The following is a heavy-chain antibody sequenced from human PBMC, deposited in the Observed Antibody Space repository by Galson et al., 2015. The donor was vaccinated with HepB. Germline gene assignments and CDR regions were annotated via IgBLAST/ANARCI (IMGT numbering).Heavy chain of an antibody. D-gene: IGHD3-10*01. CDR3: ARPAYGSGGPLHNNDAFDI. V-gene: IGHV1-46*03. J-gene: IGHJ3*02. CDR2: INPSGGST. CDR1: GYTFTSYY. Sequence: SVKVSCKASGYTFTSYYMHWVRQAPGQGLEWMGIINPSGGSTSYAQKFQGRVTVTRDTSTSTVYMELSSLRSEDTAVYYCARPAYGSGGPLHNNDAFDIWGQGTMVTVSS.